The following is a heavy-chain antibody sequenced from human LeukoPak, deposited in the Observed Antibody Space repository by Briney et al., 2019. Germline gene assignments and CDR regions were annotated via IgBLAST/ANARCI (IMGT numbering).Heavy chain of an antibody. CDR2: INPNSGGT. J-gene: IGHJ5*02. V-gene: IGHV1-2*02. Sequence: ASVKVSCKASGYTFTGYYMHWVRQTPGQGLEWMGWINPNSGGTNYAQKFQGRVTMTRDTSISTAYMELSRLRSDDTAVYYCARFGDREDLTYYDFWSGPPNWFDPWGQGTLVTVSS. D-gene: IGHD3-3*01. CDR1: GYTFTGYY. CDR3: ARFGDREDLTYYDFWSGPPNWFDP.